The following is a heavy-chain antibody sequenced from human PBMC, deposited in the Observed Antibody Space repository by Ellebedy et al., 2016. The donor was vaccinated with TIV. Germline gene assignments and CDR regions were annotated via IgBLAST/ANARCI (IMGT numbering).Heavy chain of an antibody. J-gene: IGHJ4*02. CDR3: ARDEGSRRGFDY. CDR2: IAHDGSVI. Sequence: GESLKISCATSGFTFSHYGMQWVRQAPGEGLEWVAVIAHDGSVIHYADSVKGRFTISRDNSKNTLSLQMYSLRPEDTAVYYCARDEGSRRGFDYWGQGTLVTVSS. CDR1: GFTFSHYG. D-gene: IGHD3-10*01. V-gene: IGHV3-30*03.